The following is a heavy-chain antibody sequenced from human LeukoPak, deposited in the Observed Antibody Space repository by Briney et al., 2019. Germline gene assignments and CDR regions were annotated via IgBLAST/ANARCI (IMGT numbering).Heavy chain of an antibody. CDR2: IRYDGSNK. Sequence: PGGSLRLSCAASGFTFSSCGMHWVRQAPGKGLEWVAFIRYDGSNKYYADSVKGRFTISRDNSKNTLYLQMNSLRAEDTAVYYCAKDSRHYGSGSYLDYWGQGTLVTVSS. CDR3: AKDSRHYGSGSYLDY. CDR1: GFTFSSCG. V-gene: IGHV3-30*02. D-gene: IGHD3-10*01. J-gene: IGHJ4*02.